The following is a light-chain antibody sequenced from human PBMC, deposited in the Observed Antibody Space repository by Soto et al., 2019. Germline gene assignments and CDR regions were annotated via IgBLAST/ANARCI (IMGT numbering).Light chain of an antibody. J-gene: IGKJ3*01. CDR1: QTINSY. CDR2: NTS. Sequence: IQMTQSPSSLSASVGDRVTITCRASQTINSYLHWYQQKPGKAPKLLIYNTSNLQSGVPSRFSGSGSGTDFTLTISTLQPEDFPTYYCQHGGAFGPGTKVDIK. V-gene: IGKV1-39*01. CDR3: QHGGA.